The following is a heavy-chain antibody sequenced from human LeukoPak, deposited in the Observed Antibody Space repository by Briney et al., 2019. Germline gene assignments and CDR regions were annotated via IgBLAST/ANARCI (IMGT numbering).Heavy chain of an antibody. CDR1: GYTFTGYY. CDR3: ARGGRYCSSTSCYNRSPI. D-gene: IGHD2-2*01. J-gene: IGHJ3*02. V-gene: IGHV1-2*02. Sequence: GASVKVSCKASGYTFTGYYMHWVRQAPGQGLEWMGWINPNSGGTNYAQKFQGRVTMTRDTSISTAYMELSRLRSDDTAVYYCARGGRYCSSTSCYNRSPIWGQGTMVTVSS. CDR2: INPNSGGT.